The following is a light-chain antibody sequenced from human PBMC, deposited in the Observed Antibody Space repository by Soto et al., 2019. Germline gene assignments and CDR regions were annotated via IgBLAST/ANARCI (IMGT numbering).Light chain of an antibody. CDR1: SGDIGGYNY. CDR2: EVN. V-gene: IGLV2-8*01. CDR3: ASHAGRKNII. J-gene: IGLJ2*01. Sequence: QSALTQPPSASGSPGRSVTISCTGTSGDIGGYNYVSWYQQHPGKAPKLMIYEVNKRPSGVPDRFSGSKSGNTASLTVSGLQAEDEADYYCASHAGRKNIIFGGGTQLTVL.